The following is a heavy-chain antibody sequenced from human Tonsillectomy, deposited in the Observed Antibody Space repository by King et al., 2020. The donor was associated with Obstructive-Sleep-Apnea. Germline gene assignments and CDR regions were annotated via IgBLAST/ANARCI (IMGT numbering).Heavy chain of an antibody. D-gene: IGHD2-2*01. V-gene: IGHV3-74*01. CDR1: GFTFSSYW. Sequence: VKLVESGGGLVQPGGSLRLSCAASGFTFSSYWMHWVRQAPGKGLVWVSRINSDGSSTSYADSVKGRFTISRDNAKNTLYLQMNSLRAEDTAVYYCARGRYCSSTSCYFGGMDVWGQGTTVTVSS. CDR2: INSDGSST. CDR3: ARGRYCSSTSCYFGGMDV. J-gene: IGHJ6*02.